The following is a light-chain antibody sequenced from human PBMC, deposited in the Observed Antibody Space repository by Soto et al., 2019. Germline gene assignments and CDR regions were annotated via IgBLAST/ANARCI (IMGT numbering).Light chain of an antibody. CDR3: SSYTSSSTPHV. V-gene: IGLV2-14*01. CDR2: EVS. J-gene: IGLJ1*01. CDR1: SSDVGGYNY. Sequence: QSVLTQPPSASGSPGQSVTISCTGTSSDVGGYNYVSWYQQHPGKAPKLMIYEVSKRPSGVSNRFSGSKSGNTASLSISGLLADDEADYFCSSYTSSSTPHVFGTGTKVTVL.